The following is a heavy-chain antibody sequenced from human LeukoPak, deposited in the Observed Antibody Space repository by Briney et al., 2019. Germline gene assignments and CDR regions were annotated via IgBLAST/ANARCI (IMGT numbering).Heavy chain of an antibody. CDR3: ATEDTALFDY. D-gene: IGHD5-18*01. CDR2: ISWNSGTI. CDR1: GFIFNNYA. Sequence: GGSLRLSCAGSGFIFNNYALHWVRQPPGKGLEWVSGISWNSGTIYYADSVRGRFTISRDNAKNSLCLQMNSLRAEDTAVYYCATEDTALFDYWGQGTLVTVSS. V-gene: IGHV3-9*01. J-gene: IGHJ4*02.